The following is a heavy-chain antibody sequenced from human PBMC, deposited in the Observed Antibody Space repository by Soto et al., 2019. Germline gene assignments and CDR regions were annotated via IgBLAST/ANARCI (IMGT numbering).Heavy chain of an antibody. CDR3: ARTLEYFSSTPCCGVSFDD. CDR1: GYTFTSYG. CDR2: ISAYNGNT. Sequence: DSVKVSCKASGYTFTSYGISWVRQAPGQGLEWMGWISAYNGNTNYAQKLQGRVTMTTDTSTSTAYMELRSLRSDDTAVYYCARTLEYFSSTPCCGVSFDDWWEGNLVTVS. V-gene: IGHV1-18*01. J-gene: IGHJ4*02. D-gene: IGHD2-2*01.